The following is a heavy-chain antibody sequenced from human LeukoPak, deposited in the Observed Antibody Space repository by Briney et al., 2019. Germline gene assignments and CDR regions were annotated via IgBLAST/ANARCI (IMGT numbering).Heavy chain of an antibody. V-gene: IGHV3-7*01. J-gene: IGHJ4*02. CDR2: INPAGSTT. CDR1: GFTFSSFW. D-gene: IGHD6-13*01. CDR3: AREQIDSSSWPFGIDY. Sequence: AGSLTLSCGASGFTFSSFWMTWVRQAPGQGLEWVANINPAGSTTDYVDSVRGRFTISRDNAKNSLYLQMNSLRAEDTAVYYCAREQIDSSSWPFGIDYWGQGTLVAVSS.